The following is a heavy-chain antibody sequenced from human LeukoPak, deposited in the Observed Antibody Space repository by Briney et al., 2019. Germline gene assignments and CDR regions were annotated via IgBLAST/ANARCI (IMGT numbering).Heavy chain of an antibody. V-gene: IGHV1-2*04. CDR3: ARYYSYGSLRSYYYYGMDV. CDR1: GYTFTGYY. Sequence: ASVKVSCKSSGYTFTGYYMHWVRQATGQGLEWTGWINPNSGGTNYAQKFQGWVTMTRDTSISTAYMELSRLRSDDTAVYYCARYYSYGSLRSYYYYGMDVWGQGTTVTVSS. CDR2: INPNSGGT. J-gene: IGHJ6*02. D-gene: IGHD5-18*01.